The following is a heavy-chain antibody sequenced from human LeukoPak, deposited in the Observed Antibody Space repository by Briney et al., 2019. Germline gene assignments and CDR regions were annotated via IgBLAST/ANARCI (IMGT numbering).Heavy chain of an antibody. D-gene: IGHD3-10*01. CDR3: ARNMVRGVIINY. CDR1: GYSISSGYY. J-gene: IGHJ4*02. CDR2: IYHSGST. V-gene: IGHV4-38-2*02. Sequence: SETLSLTCTVSGYSISSGYYWGWIRQPPGKGLELIGSIYHSGSTYYNPSLKSRVTISVDTSKNQFSLKLSSVTAADTAVYYCARNMVRGVIINYWGQGTLVTVSS.